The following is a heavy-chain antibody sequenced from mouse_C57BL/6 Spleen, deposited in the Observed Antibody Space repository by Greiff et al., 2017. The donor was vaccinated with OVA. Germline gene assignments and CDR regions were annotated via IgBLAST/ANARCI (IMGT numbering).Heavy chain of an antibody. Sequence: QVQLQQPGAELVRPGSSVKLSCKASGYTFTSYWMHWVKQRPIQGLDWIGNIDPSDSETHYNQKFKDKATLTVDKSSSTAYMQRSSLTSEDAAVYYCARGYGSPYAMDYWGQGTSVTVSS. CDR2: IDPSDSET. CDR3: ARGYGSPYAMDY. D-gene: IGHD2-10*02. V-gene: IGHV1-52*01. CDR1: GYTFTSYW. J-gene: IGHJ4*01.